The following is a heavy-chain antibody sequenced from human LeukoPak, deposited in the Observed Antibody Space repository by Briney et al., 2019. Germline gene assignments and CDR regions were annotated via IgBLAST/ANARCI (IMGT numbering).Heavy chain of an antibody. CDR1: GGSINSNNYY. V-gene: IGHV4-39*01. Sequence: MASETLSLTCTVSGGSINSNNYYWGWIRQPPGKGLEWIGSIYSSGSAYYNPSLKGRVTISVDTSKNQFSLRLSSVTAADTAVYYCQSRYLEWLLEYWGQGTLVTVSS. J-gene: IGHJ4*02. D-gene: IGHD3-3*01. CDR3: QSRYLEWLLEY. CDR2: IYSSGSA.